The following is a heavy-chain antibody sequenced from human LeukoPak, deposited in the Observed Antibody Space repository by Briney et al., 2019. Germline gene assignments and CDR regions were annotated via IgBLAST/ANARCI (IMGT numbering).Heavy chain of an antibody. J-gene: IGHJ6*02. D-gene: IGHD1-26*01. CDR2: IYSGGST. Sequence: GGSLRLSCAASGFTFNTYWMSWVRQAPGKGLEWVSVIYSGGSTYYADSVKGRFTISRDNSKNTLYLQMNSLRAEDTAVYYCAREKISGTYWYYYGMDVWGQGTTVTVSS. CDR3: AREKISGTYWYYYGMDV. CDR1: GFTFNTYW. V-gene: IGHV3-53*01.